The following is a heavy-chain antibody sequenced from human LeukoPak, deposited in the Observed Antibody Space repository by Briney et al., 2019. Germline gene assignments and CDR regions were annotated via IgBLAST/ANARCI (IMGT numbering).Heavy chain of an antibody. CDR2: INHSGST. V-gene: IGHV4-34*01. J-gene: IGHJ6*02. D-gene: IGHD3-3*01. CDR1: GGSFSGYY. CDR3: ARVRSLLPRTYYYYGMDV. Sequence: PSETLSLTCAVYGGSFSGYYWSWIRQPPGKGLEWIGEINHSGSTNYNPSLKSRVTISVDTSKNQFSLKLSSVTAADTAVYYCARVRSLLPRTYYYYGMDVWGQGTTVTVSS.